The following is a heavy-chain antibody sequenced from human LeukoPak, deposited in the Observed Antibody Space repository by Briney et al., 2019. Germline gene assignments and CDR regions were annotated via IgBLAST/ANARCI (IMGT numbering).Heavy chain of an antibody. Sequence: SGGSLRLSCAASGFTVSSNYMSWVRQAPGKGLEWVSVLYSGGSTYYADSVKGRFTISRDNSKNTLYLQMNSLRAEDTAVYYCAKDVGKWESLHFFDYWGQETLVTVSS. CDR1: GFTVSSNY. J-gene: IGHJ4*02. CDR2: LYSGGST. D-gene: IGHD1-26*01. CDR3: AKDVGKWESLHFFDY. V-gene: IGHV3-53*01.